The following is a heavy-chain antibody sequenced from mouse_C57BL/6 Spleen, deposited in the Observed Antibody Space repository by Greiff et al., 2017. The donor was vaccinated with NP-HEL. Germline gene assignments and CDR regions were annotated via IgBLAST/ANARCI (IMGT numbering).Heavy chain of an antibody. D-gene: IGHD2-1*01. CDR2: IDPSDSYT. V-gene: IGHV1-50*01. CDR1: GYTFTSYW. Sequence: QVQLQQPGAELVKPGASVKLSCKASGYTFTSYWMQWVKQRPGQGLEWIGEIDPSDSYTNYNQKFKGKATLTVDTSSSTAYMQLSSLTSEDSAVYYCARIYGNYFDYWGQGTTLTVSS. J-gene: IGHJ2*01. CDR3: ARIYGNYFDY.